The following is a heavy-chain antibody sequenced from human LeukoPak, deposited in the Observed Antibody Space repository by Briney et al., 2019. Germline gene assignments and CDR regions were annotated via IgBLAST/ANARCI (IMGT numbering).Heavy chain of an antibody. J-gene: IGHJ4*02. CDR2: IKQDGSEK. V-gene: IGHV3-7*01. Sequence: GGSLRLSCAASGFTFSSYWVSWVRQAPGKGLEWVANIKQDGSEKYYVDSVKGRFTISRDNAKNSLYLQMNSLRAEDTAVYYCARGDGIWSSTSCSLAYWGQGTLVTVSS. D-gene: IGHD2-2*01. CDR1: GFTFSSYW. CDR3: ARGDGIWSSTSCSLAY.